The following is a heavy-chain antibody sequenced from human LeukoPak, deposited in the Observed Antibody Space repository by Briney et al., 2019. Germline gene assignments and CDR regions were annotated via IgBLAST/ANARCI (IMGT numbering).Heavy chain of an antibody. Sequence: KPGESLKISCKGSGYSFTSYWIGWVRQMPGKGLEWMGIIYPGDSDTRYSPSFQGQVTISADKSISTAYLQWSSLKASDTAMYYSARRARDGSGQPGVGYHPFDPWGQGTLVTVSS. CDR3: ARRARDGSGQPGVGYHPFDP. V-gene: IGHV5-51*03. CDR1: GYSFTSYW. CDR2: IYPGDSDT. J-gene: IGHJ5*02. D-gene: IGHD3-22*01.